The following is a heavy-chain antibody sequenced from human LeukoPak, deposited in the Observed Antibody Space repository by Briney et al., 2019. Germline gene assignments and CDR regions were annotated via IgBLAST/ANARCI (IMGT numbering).Heavy chain of an antibody. Sequence: SETLSVTCTVSGGSISTYYWSWIRQPAGKGLEWIGRSYTSGSSNYNPSLKSRVTISVDKSKNQFSLKLSSVTAADTAVYYCASRSVSGFDYWGQGTLVTVSS. CDR1: GGSISTYY. D-gene: IGHD6-19*01. CDR2: SYTSGSS. V-gene: IGHV4-4*07. CDR3: ASRSVSGFDY. J-gene: IGHJ4*02.